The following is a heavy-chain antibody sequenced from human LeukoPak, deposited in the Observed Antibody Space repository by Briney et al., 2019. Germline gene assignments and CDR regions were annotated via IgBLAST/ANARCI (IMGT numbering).Heavy chain of an antibody. V-gene: IGHV3-48*04. CDR3: ARDVITRSFDN. CDR2: ISSSSSSI. J-gene: IGHJ4*02. CDR1: GFTFRSYD. D-gene: IGHD1-14*01. Sequence: GGSLRLSCSASGFTFRSYDVNEVRQAPGKGLEWVSYISSSSSSIYYADSVKGRFTISRDNAKNSLYLQMNSLRAEDTAVYYCARDVITRSFDNWGQGTLVTVSS.